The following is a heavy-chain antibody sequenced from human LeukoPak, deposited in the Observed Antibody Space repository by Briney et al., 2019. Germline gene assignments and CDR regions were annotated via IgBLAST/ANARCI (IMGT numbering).Heavy chain of an antibody. D-gene: IGHD5-24*01. CDR2: INHSGST. J-gene: IGHJ4*02. CDR1: GGSFSGYY. V-gene: IGHV4-34*01. Sequence: NASETLSLTCAVYGGSFSGYYWSWIRQPPGKGLEWIGEINHSGSTNYNPSLKSRVTISVDTSRNQFSLKLSSVTAADTAVYYCARVRWLQLGHFDYWGQGSLVTVSS. CDR3: ARVRWLQLGHFDY.